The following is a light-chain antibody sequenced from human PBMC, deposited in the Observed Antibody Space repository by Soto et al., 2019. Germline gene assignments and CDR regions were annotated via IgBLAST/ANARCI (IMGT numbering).Light chain of an antibody. J-gene: IGLJ2*01. V-gene: IGLV1-44*01. CDR3: AAWDDSLSGVV. CDR1: SSNIGSNT. CDR2: SNN. Sequence: QSVLTQPPSASGTPGQRITISCSGSSSNIGSNTVNWYQQVPRTAPKLLIYSNNQRPSGVPDRFSGPKSGTSVSLAISGLQSEDEADYYCAAWDDSLSGVVLGGGTKLTVL.